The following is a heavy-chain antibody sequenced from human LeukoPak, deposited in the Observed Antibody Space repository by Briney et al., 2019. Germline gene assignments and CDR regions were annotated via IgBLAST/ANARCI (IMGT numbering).Heavy chain of an antibody. J-gene: IGHJ4*02. CDR3: ARDKFPRYSSSWYNY. D-gene: IGHD6-13*01. CDR1: GGTFSSYA. V-gene: IGHV1-69*06. CDR2: IIPIFGTA. Sequence: SVKVSCKASGGTFSSYAISWVRQAPGQGLEWMGGIIPIFGTANYAQKFQGRVTITADKSTSTAYMELSSLRSEDTAVYYCARDKFPRYSSSWYNYWGQGTLVTVSS.